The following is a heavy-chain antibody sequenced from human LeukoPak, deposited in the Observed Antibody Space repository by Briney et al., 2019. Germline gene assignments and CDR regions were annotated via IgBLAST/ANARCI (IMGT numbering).Heavy chain of an antibody. CDR3: ARFVAAAGRGDFDY. CDR2: IYTSGST. V-gene: IGHV4-4*07. Sequence: SETLSLTCTVSGGSISSYHWSWIRQPAGKGLEWIGRIYTSGSTNYNPSLKSRVTMSVDTSKNQFSLKLSSVTAADTAVYYCARFVAAAGRGDFDYWGQGTLVTVSS. J-gene: IGHJ4*02. D-gene: IGHD6-13*01. CDR1: GGSISSYH.